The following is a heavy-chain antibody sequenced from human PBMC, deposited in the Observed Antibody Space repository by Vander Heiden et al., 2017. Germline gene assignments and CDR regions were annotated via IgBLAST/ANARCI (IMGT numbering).Heavy chain of an antibody. CDR2: ISWNSGSR. Sequence: EVQLVESGGGLVQPGRSLRLSCAASGFACADYAMHWVRQTPGKGLEWVSGISWNSGSRGYADSVKGRFTISRDNAKNSLYLQMNSLRAEDTALYYCAKDLGPFCGGDCYTDYWGQGPLVTVSS. D-gene: IGHD2-21*02. CDR1: GFACADYA. J-gene: IGHJ4*02. CDR3: AKDLGPFCGGDCYTDY. V-gene: IGHV3-9*01.